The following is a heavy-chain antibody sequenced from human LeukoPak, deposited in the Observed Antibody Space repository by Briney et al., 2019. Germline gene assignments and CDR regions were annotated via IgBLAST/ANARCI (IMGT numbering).Heavy chain of an antibody. CDR2: IFSGNT. CDR1: GDSISGGDCY. J-gene: IGHJ4*02. Sequence: SETLSHTRTVSGDSISGGDCYWSWIRQPPGKGLEWIGYIFSGNTYYNPSLQSRLSLSVDTSKNQFSLRLSSVTAADTALYFCARVHRVAGLDYWGQGTLVTVSS. D-gene: IGHD6-19*01. V-gene: IGHV4-30-4*01. CDR3: ARVHRVAGLDY.